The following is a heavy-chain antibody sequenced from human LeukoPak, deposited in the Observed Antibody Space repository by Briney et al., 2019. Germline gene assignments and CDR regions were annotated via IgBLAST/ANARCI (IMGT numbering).Heavy chain of an antibody. CDR1: GFTFTTYG. CDR2: ISGSGGNT. D-gene: IGHD4-17*01. Sequence: GGTLRLSCGASGFTFTTYGMSWVRQAPGKGLEWVSAISGSGGNTYYADSVKGRFTISRDNSKNTLYLQMNSLRAEDTAVYYCAKVAEHYGDYSFDYWGQGTLVTVSS. J-gene: IGHJ4*02. CDR3: AKVAEHYGDYSFDY. V-gene: IGHV3-23*01.